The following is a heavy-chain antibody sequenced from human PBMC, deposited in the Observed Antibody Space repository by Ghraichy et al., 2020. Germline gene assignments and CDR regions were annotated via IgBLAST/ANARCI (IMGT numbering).Heavy chain of an antibody. CDR2: TRNKANSYIT. Sequence: GGSLRLSCATSGFTFSDHFLDWVRQAPGKGLEWVGRTRNKANSYITDYAASVKGTFIVSRDDSKNSVYLQMNSLKTDDTAVYYCARAYSGSYDYWGQGTLVTVSS. CDR1: GFTFSDHF. D-gene: IGHD1-26*01. CDR3: ARAYSGSYDY. J-gene: IGHJ4*02. V-gene: IGHV3-72*01.